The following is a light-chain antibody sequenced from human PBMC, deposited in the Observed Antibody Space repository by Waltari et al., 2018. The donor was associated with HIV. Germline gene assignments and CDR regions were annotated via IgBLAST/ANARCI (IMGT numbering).Light chain of an antibody. CDR1: SSDGGDYNS. CDR2: DVR. V-gene: IGLV2-14*01. Sequence: QSALTQPASVSGSPGQSITISCTGTSSDGGDYNSISWYQQHPGKAPKRMLYDVRNRPSGVSYRFSGSKSGNTASLTISGLQAEDEADYYCSSYSSSSTNVFGTGTKVTVL. J-gene: IGLJ1*01. CDR3: SSYSSSSTNV.